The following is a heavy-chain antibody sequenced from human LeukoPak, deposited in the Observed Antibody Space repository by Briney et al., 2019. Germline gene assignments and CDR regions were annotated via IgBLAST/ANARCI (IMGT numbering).Heavy chain of an antibody. D-gene: IGHD3-16*01. CDR2: ISYDGSNK. CDR1: GFTFSSYA. Sequence: PGRSLRLSCAASGFTFSSYAMHWVRQAPGKGLEWVAVISYDGSNKYYADFVKGRFTISRDNSKNTLYLQMNSLRAEDTAVYYCARDGGSVFDYWGQGTLVTVSS. V-gene: IGHV3-30-3*01. J-gene: IGHJ4*02. CDR3: ARDGGSVFDY.